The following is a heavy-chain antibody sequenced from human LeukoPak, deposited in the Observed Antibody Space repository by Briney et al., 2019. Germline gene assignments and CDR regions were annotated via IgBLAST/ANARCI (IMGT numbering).Heavy chain of an antibody. V-gene: IGHV1-18*01. CDR3: ARDGDYVWGTYRHDAFDF. CDR1: GYTFSSYG. J-gene: IGHJ3*01. Sequence: ASVKVSCKASGYTFSSYGISWVRQAPGQGLEWMGWISSYNVNTNYAQKLQGRVTMTTDTSTRTAYMELRSLRSDDTAVYYCARDGDYVWGTYRHDAFDFWGQGTMVTVSS. CDR2: ISSYNVNT. D-gene: IGHD3-16*02.